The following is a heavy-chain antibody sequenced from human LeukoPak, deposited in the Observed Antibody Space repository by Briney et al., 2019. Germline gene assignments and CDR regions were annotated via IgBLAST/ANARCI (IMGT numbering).Heavy chain of an antibody. D-gene: IGHD5-12*01. CDR2: INHSGST. CDR3: ARRRRVATWAPYYYYGMDV. J-gene: IGHJ6*02. CDR1: GGSFSGYY. Sequence: NSPETLSLTCAVYGGSFSGYYWSWIRQPPGKELEWIGEINHSGSTNYNPSLKSRVTISVDTSKNQFSLKLSSVTAADTAVYYCARRRRVATWAPYYYYGMDVWGQGTTVTVSS. V-gene: IGHV4-34*01.